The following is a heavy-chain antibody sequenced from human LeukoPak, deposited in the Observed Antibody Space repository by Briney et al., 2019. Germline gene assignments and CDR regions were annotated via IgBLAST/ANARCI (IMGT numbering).Heavy chain of an antibody. CDR2: INHSGST. CDR1: GGSFSGYY. D-gene: IGHD6-13*01. CDR3: ARERYSSSWYWFDY. Sequence: SETLSLTCAVYGGSFSGYYWSWIRQPPGKGLEWIGEINHSGSTNYNPSLKSRVTISVDTSKNQFSLKLSSVTAADAAVYYCARERYSSSWYWFDYWGQGPWSPSPQ. J-gene: IGHJ4*02. V-gene: IGHV4-34*01.